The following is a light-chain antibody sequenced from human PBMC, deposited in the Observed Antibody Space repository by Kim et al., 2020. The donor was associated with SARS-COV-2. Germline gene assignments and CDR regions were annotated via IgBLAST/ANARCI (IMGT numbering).Light chain of an antibody. CDR2: DVS. Sequence: GQSITISCTGTSSDVGGYNYVSWYQQHPGKAPKLMIYDVSNRPSGVSNRFSGSKSGNTASLTISGLQAEDEADYYCSSYTSRSTNVFGTGTKVTVL. CDR1: SSDVGGYNY. CDR3: SSYTSRSTNV. V-gene: IGLV2-14*03. J-gene: IGLJ1*01.